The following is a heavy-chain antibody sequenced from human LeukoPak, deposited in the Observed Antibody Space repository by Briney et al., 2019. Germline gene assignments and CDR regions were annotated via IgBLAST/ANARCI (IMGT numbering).Heavy chain of an antibody. Sequence: SQTLSLTCTVSGGSISSGSYYWSWIRQPAGKGLECIGRIYTSGSTNYNPSLKSRVPISVDTSKNQYSLKLSSVTAASTAVYYCARDKWAIVVVVAGNDAFDIWGRGTMVSVSS. CDR2: IYTSGST. CDR1: GGSISSGSYY. V-gene: IGHV4-61*02. CDR3: ARDKWAIVVVVAGNDAFDI. J-gene: IGHJ3*02. D-gene: IGHD2-15*01.